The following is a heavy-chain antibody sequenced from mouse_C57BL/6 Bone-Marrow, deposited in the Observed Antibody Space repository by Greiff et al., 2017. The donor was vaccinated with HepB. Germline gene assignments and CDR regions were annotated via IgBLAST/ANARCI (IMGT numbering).Heavy chain of an antibody. J-gene: IGHJ4*01. CDR3: TTKGDFYGSSYYYAMDY. D-gene: IGHD1-1*01. CDR1: GFNIKDDY. CDR2: IDPENGDT. V-gene: IGHV14-4*01. Sequence: EVQLQQSGAELVRPGASVKLSCTASGFNIKDDYMHWVKQRPEQGLEWIGWIDPENGDTEYASKFQGKATITADTSSTTAYLQLSSLTSEDTAVYYCTTKGDFYGSSYYYAMDYWGQGTSVTVSS.